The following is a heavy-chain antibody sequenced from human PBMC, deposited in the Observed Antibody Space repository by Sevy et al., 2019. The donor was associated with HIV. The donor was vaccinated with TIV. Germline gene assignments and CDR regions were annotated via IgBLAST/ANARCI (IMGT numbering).Heavy chain of an antibody. CDR3: AAEDMTRFGGPVRVFDI. V-gene: IGHV1-58*01. D-gene: IGHD3-16*01. CDR2: IVVGSDVT. Sequence: ASVKVSCKASGLPFSNSAVQWVRQTRGQGLEWIGWIVVGSDVTNYAQKFQETVTITRDLSTSTVYMELNSLRSEDSAVYSCAAEDMTRFGGPVRVFDIWGQGTKVTVSS. CDR1: GLPFSNSA. J-gene: IGHJ3*02.